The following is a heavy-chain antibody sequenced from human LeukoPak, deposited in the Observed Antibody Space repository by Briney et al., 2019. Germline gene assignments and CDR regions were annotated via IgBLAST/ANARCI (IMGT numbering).Heavy chain of an antibody. Sequence: GGSLRLSCTAYGFTFSSYWMSWVRQAPGKGLEWVANIKQDGSEKYYVDSVKGRFTISRDNAKSSLFLQLNSLRAEDTAVYYCARESGYYDNSGYLPTTYFQHWGQGTLVTVSS. CDR3: ARESGYYDNSGYLPTTYFQH. V-gene: IGHV3-7*01. CDR2: IKQDGSEK. D-gene: IGHD3-22*01. J-gene: IGHJ1*01. CDR1: GFTFSSYW.